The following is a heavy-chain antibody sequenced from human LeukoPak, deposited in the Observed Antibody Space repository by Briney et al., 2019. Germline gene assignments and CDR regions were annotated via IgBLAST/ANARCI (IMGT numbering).Heavy chain of an antibody. Sequence: GGSLRLSCAASGFTFNNYAMSWVRQAPGQGLEWLSTISGSVTHTYYADSVQGRITVSRDNSKNTQTLQMNSLRAEDTGVYYCVKDGRYTFGLDAFEIWGQGTMVTVSS. CDR1: GFTFNNYA. CDR3: VKDGRYTFGLDAFEI. V-gene: IGHV3-23*01. D-gene: IGHD5-18*01. J-gene: IGHJ3*02. CDR2: ISGSVTHT.